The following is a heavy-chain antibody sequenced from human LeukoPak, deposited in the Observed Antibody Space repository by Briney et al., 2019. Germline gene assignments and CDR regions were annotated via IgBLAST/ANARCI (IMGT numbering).Heavy chain of an antibody. CDR1: GFTFSSYS. V-gene: IGHV3-48*04. J-gene: IGHJ4*02. Sequence: GGSLRLSCAASGFTFSSYSMNWVRQAPGKGLEWVSYISSSSSTIYYADSVKGRFTISRDNAKNSLYLQMSSLRAEDTALYYCAKAPGWGSSWFYWGQGTLVTVSS. CDR2: ISSSSSTI. D-gene: IGHD6-13*01. CDR3: AKAPGWGSSWFY.